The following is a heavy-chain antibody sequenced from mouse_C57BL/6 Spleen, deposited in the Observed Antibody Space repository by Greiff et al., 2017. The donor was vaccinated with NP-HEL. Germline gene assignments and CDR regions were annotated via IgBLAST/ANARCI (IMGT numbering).Heavy chain of an antibody. V-gene: IGHV5-17*01. CDR2: ISSGSSTI. D-gene: IGHD1-1*01. CDR3: ARGEGLLGYFDV. J-gene: IGHJ1*03. CDR1: GFTFSDYG. Sequence: EVKLVESGGGLVKPGGSLKLSCAASGFTFSDYGMHWVRQAPEKGLEWVAYISSGSSTIYYADTVKGRFTISRDNAKNTLFLQMTSLRSEDTAMYYCARGEGLLGYFDVWGTGTTVTVSS.